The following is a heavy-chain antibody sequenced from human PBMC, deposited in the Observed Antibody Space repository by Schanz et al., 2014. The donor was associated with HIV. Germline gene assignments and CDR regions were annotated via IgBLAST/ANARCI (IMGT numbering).Heavy chain of an antibody. J-gene: IGHJ3*02. V-gene: IGHV3-48*02. D-gene: IGHD3-22*01. CDR3: AREDHYDDGTYYQGAFDI. CDR1: GFTVSTNY. CDR2: ISLSSGTK. Sequence: EVQLVESGGGLIQPGGSLRLSCAASGFTVSTNYMSWVRQAPGKGLEWIAHISLSSGTKYNADSVKGRFTISRDNAKASVYLQMNSLRDEDTAVYYCAREDHYDDGTYYQGAFDIWGQGTMVTVSS.